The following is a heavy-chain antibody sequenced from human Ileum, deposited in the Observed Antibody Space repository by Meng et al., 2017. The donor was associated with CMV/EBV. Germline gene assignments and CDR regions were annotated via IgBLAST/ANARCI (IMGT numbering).Heavy chain of an antibody. V-gene: IGHV3-21*01. CDR2: ISSSSSYI. Sequence: GESLMISCAASGFTFSSYSMNWVRQAPGKGLEWVSSISSSSSYIYYADSVKGRFTISRDNAKNSLYLQMKSLRAEDTAVYYCARGGSSGWYVADYYGMGVWGQGTTVTVSS. J-gene: IGHJ6*01. CDR3: ARGGSSGWYVADYYGMGV. D-gene: IGHD6-19*01. CDR1: GFTFSSYS.